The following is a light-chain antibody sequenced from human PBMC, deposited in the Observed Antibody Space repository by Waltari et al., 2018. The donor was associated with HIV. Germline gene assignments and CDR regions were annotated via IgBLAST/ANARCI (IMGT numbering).Light chain of an antibody. Sequence: QSALTQPASVSGSPGQSITISCTGTSRAVGAYNYVSWYQQPPGKAPKLMIYEVTNRPSGVSNLFSGSKPGHTASLTISGLQAEDEADYYCSSYTSSSTGVFGGGTKLTV. CDR3: SSYTSSSTGV. V-gene: IGLV2-14*01. CDR1: SRAVGAYNY. J-gene: IGLJ3*02. CDR2: EVT.